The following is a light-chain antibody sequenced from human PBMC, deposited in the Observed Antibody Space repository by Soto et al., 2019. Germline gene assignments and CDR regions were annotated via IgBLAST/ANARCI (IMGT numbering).Light chain of an antibody. CDR1: KSDIGVYDF. J-gene: IGLJ1*01. CDR3: KSYAGSKPYV. Sequence: QSVLTQPPSASGSPGQSVTISCTGTKSDIGVYDFVSWYQHHPGKAPRLIIYEVVQRPSGVPDRFSGSKSGNTASLTVSGLQAADEADYFGKSYAGSKPYVFGSGTKVTVL. V-gene: IGLV2-8*01. CDR2: EVV.